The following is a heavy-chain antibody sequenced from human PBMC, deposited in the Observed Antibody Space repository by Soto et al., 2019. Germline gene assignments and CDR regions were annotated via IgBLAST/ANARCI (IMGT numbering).Heavy chain of an antibody. D-gene: IGHD6-19*01. Sequence: EVQLVESGGGLVQPGGSLRLSCAASGFTFSSYSMNWVRQAPGKGLEWVSDISSSSSTIYYADSVKGRFTISRDNAKNSLYLQMYSLRAEDTAVYYCARIAVAGHYWYFDLWGGGTLVTVSS. CDR1: GFTFSSYS. CDR2: ISSSSSTI. J-gene: IGHJ2*01. V-gene: IGHV3-48*01. CDR3: ARIAVAGHYWYFDL.